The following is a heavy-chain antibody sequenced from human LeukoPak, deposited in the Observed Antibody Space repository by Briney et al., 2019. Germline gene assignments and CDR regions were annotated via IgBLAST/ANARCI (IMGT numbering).Heavy chain of an antibody. J-gene: IGHJ5*02. CDR2: ISAYNGNA. CDR3: ARGEGKTYYDFWSGYYTLDNWFDP. V-gene: IGHV1-18*01. Sequence: GASVKVSCKASGYTFTNFAMNWVRQAPGQGLEWMGWISAYNGNANYAQKLQGRVTMTTDTSTSTAYMELRSLRSDDTAVYYCARGEGKTYYDFWSGYYTLDNWFDPWGQGTLVTVSS. D-gene: IGHD3-3*01. CDR1: GYTFTNFA.